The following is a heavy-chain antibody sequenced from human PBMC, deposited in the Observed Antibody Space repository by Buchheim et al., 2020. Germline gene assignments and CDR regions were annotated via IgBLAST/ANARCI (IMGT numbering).Heavy chain of an antibody. J-gene: IGHJ4*02. CDR3: ARDQGDDDSFYFFNY. D-gene: IGHD3-9*01. CDR1: GFTFSRYV. Sequence: QVQLVESGGGVVQPGRSLRLSCAASGFTFSRYVMHWVRQTPGKGLEWVAVISYDGSNKNYADSVKGRFTISRDNSKNTLTLKMISLRAEDTAVYYCARDQGDDDSFYFFNYWGQGTL. V-gene: IGHV3-30-3*01. CDR2: ISYDGSNK.